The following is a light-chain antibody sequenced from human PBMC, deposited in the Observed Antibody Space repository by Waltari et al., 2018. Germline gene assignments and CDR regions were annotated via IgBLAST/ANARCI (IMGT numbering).Light chain of an antibody. Sequence: QFVLTQPPSVSAAPGQKVTISCPGSTPNIGNHYISWYQQLPGTAPKLLIYDNDNRPSGIPDRFSGSKSGTSATLGITGLQTGDEADYYCAAWDTSLDGYVFGTGTKVTVL. CDR1: TPNIGNHY. V-gene: IGLV1-51*01. CDR3: AAWDTSLDGYV. CDR2: DND. J-gene: IGLJ1*01.